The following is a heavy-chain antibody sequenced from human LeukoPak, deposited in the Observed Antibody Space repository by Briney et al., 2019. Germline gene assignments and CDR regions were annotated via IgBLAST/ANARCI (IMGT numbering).Heavy chain of an antibody. V-gene: IGHV5-51*01. Sequence: LGESLKISCKGSGYSLTSYWIGWVRQMPGKGLEWMGLIYPGDSDTRYSPSFQGQVTFSVDMSISTAYLQLSGLRASDTAIYYCVRFGLTSSLDYWGQGTLVTVSS. CDR1: GYSLTSYW. D-gene: IGHD6-13*01. J-gene: IGHJ4*02. CDR3: VRFGLTSSLDY. CDR2: IYPGDSDT.